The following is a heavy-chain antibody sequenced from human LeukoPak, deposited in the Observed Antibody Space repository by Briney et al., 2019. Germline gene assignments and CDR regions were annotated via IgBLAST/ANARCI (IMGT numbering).Heavy chain of an antibody. CDR1: GGSFSDYY. Sequence: SETLSLTCAVYGGSFSDYYWGWIRQPPGKGLEWIGSIYYSGSTYYNPSLKSRVTISVDTSKNQFSLKLSSVTAADTAVYYCARGSTGYSSGWYRGYFDYWGQGTLVTVSS. V-gene: IGHV4-34*01. CDR2: IYYSGST. J-gene: IGHJ4*02. D-gene: IGHD6-19*01. CDR3: ARGSTGYSSGWYRGYFDY.